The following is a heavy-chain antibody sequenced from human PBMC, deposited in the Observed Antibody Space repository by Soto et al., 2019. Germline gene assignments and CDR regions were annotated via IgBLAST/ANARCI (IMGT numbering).Heavy chain of an antibody. CDR2: ISGFNGNT. V-gene: IGHV1-18*01. D-gene: IGHD6-19*01. Sequence: QDQLVQSGAEVKKPGASVTVSCKASGYSFTNYGITWVRQAPGQGLEWMGWISGFNGNTHYAQKLQGRVTMTTDASTITAYMGLRGLRSDATAVYYCARDRGVAPPVAGNTHYYYYMDVWGKGTTVTVSS. J-gene: IGHJ6*03. CDR1: GYSFTNYG. CDR3: ARDRGVAPPVAGNTHYYYYMDV.